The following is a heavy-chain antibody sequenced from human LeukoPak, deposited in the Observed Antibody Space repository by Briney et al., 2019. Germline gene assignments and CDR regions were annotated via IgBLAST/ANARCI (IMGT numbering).Heavy chain of an antibody. Sequence: HPGGSLRLSCAASGFTFSSYAMSWVRQAPGKGLEWVSAISGSGGSTYYADSVKGRFTISRDNSKNTLYLQMNSLRAEDTAVYYCARALVAGVTLNALDIWGQGTMVTVSS. CDR2: ISGSGGST. D-gene: IGHD2-15*01. CDR3: ARALVAGVTLNALDI. CDR1: GFTFSSYA. V-gene: IGHV3-23*01. J-gene: IGHJ3*02.